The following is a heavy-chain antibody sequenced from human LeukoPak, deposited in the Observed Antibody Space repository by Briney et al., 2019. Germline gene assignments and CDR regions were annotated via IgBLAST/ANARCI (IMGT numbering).Heavy chain of an antibody. D-gene: IGHD3-16*02. J-gene: IGHJ5*02. V-gene: IGHV3-23*01. CDR1: GFTFSSYA. CDR2: INESGGTT. Sequence: GGSLRLSCVASGFTFSSYAMAWVRQAPGKGLEWVSVINESGGTTYYAAFVKGRFTSTRDSSKNTLYLQLSSLRAEDTALYYCAKADSTSLNWFDPWGQGTLVTVSS. CDR3: AKADSTSLNWFDP.